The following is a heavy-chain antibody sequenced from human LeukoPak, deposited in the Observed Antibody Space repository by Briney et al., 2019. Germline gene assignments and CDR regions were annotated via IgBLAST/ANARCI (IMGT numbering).Heavy chain of an antibody. CDR3: ARHGGVGVIPDFDY. CDR2: IYYSGST. J-gene: IGHJ4*02. Sequence: SQTLSLTCTVSGDSISSSSYYWGWIRQPSGKGLEWIGSIYYSGSTYYNPSLKSRVTMSVDTSKNQFSLKLSSVTAADTAVYCCARHGGVGVIPDFDYWGPGTLVTVSS. CDR1: GDSISSSSYY. V-gene: IGHV4-39*01. D-gene: IGHD2-8*02.